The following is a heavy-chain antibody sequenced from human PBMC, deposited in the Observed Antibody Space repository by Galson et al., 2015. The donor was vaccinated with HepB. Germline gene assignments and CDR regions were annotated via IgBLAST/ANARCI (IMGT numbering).Heavy chain of an antibody. CDR3: QVVSLS. CDR1: GFSISSYW. J-gene: IGHJ5*02. CDR2: INSDGSIT. D-gene: IGHD3-22*01. V-gene: IGHV3-74*01. Sequence: SLRLSCAASGFSISSYWMNWVRQAPGKGLVWVSRINSDGSITNYADSVKGRFTISRDNAKNSLFLQMNSLRAEDTAVYYCQVVSLSWGQGSLVTVSS.